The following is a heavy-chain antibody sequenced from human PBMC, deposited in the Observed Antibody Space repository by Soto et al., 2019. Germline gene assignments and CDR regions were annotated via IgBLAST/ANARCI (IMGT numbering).Heavy chain of an antibody. CDR3: AKVPAYDYVWGTYYYFDY. Sequence: GGSLRLSCAASGFTFSNYALSWVRQAPGKGLEWVSSISGGGSSTYYTDSVKGRLTISRDNSKSTLYLQMNSLRAEDTAVYYCAKVPAYDYVWGTYYYFDYWGLGALVTVSS. J-gene: IGHJ4*02. CDR2: ISGGGSST. D-gene: IGHD3-16*01. CDR1: GFTFSNYA. V-gene: IGHV3-23*01.